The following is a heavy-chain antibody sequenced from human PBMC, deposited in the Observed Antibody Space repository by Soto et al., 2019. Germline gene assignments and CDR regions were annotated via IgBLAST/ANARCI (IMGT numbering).Heavy chain of an antibody. V-gene: IGHV3-9*02. D-gene: IGHD4-17*01. Sequence: EVQLVESGGGLVQPGRSLRLSCVASGFIADDYAMHWVRQAPGKGLEWISGISSNSATINYADSVKGRFTISRDNAKNALFLQMNSLRPEDTAFYYCVKDMKWGGMTTIHYFDSWGQGTLVTVSS. J-gene: IGHJ4*02. CDR3: VKDMKWGGMTTIHYFDS. CDR2: ISSNSATI. CDR1: GFIADDYA.